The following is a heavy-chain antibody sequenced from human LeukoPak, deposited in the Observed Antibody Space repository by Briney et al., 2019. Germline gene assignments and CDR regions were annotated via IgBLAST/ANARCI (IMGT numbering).Heavy chain of an antibody. CDR3: ARARYSSGRPLWDY. CDR1: GGSISSSSYY. V-gene: IGHV4-39*07. D-gene: IGHD6-19*01. CDR2: IYYSGST. Sequence: SETLSLTCTVSGGSISSSSYYWGWIRQPPGKGLEWIGSIYYSGSTYYNPSLKSRVTISVDTSKNQFSLKLSSVTAADTAVYYCARARYSSGRPLWDYWGQGTLVTVSS. J-gene: IGHJ4*02.